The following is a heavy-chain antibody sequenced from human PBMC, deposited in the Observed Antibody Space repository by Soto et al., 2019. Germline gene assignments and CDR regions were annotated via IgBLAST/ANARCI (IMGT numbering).Heavy chain of an antibody. Sequence: ASVKVSCKASGYTFTGYYMHWVRQAPGQGLEWMGWINPNSGGTNYAQKFQGWVTMTRDTSISTAYMELSRLRSDDTAVYYCARAKREGSYYRYYYHGMDVWGQGTTVTVSS. J-gene: IGHJ6*02. CDR2: INPNSGGT. CDR3: ARAKREGSYYRYYYHGMDV. CDR1: GYTFTGYY. D-gene: IGHD3-10*01. V-gene: IGHV1-2*04.